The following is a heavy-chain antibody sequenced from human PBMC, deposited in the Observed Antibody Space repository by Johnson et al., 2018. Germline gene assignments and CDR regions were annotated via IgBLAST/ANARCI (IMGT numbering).Heavy chain of an antibody. V-gene: IGHV3-30*18. Sequence: VQLVESGGGVVQPGRSLRLSCAASTFTFSGYTMPWVRQGPGKGLEWVAVISSDGSQKYYADSVKGRFTISRDNSKNTLYLQMNSLRAEDTAVYYCAKALLPVGAFDIWGQGTMVTVSS. D-gene: IGHD2-15*01. CDR1: TFTFSGYT. J-gene: IGHJ3*02. CDR2: ISSDGSQK. CDR3: AKALLPVGAFDI.